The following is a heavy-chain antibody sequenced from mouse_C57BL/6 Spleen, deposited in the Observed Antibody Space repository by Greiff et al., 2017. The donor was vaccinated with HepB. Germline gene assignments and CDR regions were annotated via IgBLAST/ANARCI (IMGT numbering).Heavy chain of an antibody. J-gene: IGHJ4*01. Sequence: QVQLKQSGAELVKPGASVKISCKASGYAFSSSWMNWVKQRPGKGLEWIGQIYHGDGDTNYNGTFKGKATMTADNSSSTAYMQLISLTSEDSAVYFCARGSNYAMDYWGQGTSVTVSS. D-gene: IGHD5-1*01. CDR2: IYHGDGDT. CDR1: GYAFSSSW. CDR3: ARGSNYAMDY. V-gene: IGHV1-80*01.